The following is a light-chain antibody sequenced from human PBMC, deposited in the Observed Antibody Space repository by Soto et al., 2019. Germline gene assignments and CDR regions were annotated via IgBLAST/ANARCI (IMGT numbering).Light chain of an antibody. J-gene: IGKJ1*01. Sequence: IRMTQSPSSLSASTGDRVTITCRASHGISSYLAWYQQQPGKAPKLLIYAASTLQSGVPYRFSGSGSGPDFTLTISCLQSEDVATYYCQQYYSYPRTFGQGTKVEIK. V-gene: IGKV1-8*01. CDR2: AAS. CDR3: QQYYSYPRT. CDR1: HGISSY.